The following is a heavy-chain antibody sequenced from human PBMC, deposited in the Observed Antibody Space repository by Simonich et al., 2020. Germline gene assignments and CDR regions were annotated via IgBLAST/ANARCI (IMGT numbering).Heavy chain of an antibody. CDR1: GFTFSSYS. V-gene: IGHV3-21*01. J-gene: IGHJ4*02. D-gene: IGHD6-13*01. CDR2: ISSSSSYI. CDR3: ARDAAGDY. Sequence: EVQLVESGGGLVKPGGSLRLSCAASGFTFSSYSMNWVRQAPGKGLGGDSSISSSSSYIYYADSVKGRFTISRDNAKNSLYLQMNSLRAEDTAVYYCARDAAGDYWGQGTLVTVSS.